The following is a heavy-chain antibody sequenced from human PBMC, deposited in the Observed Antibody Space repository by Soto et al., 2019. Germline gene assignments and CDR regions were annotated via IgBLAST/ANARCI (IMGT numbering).Heavy chain of an antibody. V-gene: IGHV4-59*01. J-gene: IGHJ4*02. CDR1: GGTIISYY. CDR2: IYYSGST. D-gene: IGHD1-1*01. CDR3: ARDAEGNHDY. Sequence: SETLSLTCTLSGGTIISYYWSWIRQPPGKGLEWIGYIYYSGSTNYNPSLKSRVTISVDTSKNQFSLKLSSVTAADTAVYYCARDAEGNHDYWGQGTLVTVS.